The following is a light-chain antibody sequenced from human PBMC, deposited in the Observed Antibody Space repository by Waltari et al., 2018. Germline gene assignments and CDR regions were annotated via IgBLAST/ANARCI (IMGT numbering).Light chain of an antibody. CDR1: SSNIGNNY. CDR2: DNN. J-gene: IGLJ2*01. CDR3: GAWDSSLSAAVV. V-gene: IGLV1-51*01. Sequence: SMLTQPPSVSAAPGQKVTISCSGSSSNIGNNYVSWYQQLPGTAPKLLIYDNNKQPSGIPDRFSGSKSGTSATLGITGLQTGDEADYYCGAWDSSLSAAVVFGGGTKLTVL.